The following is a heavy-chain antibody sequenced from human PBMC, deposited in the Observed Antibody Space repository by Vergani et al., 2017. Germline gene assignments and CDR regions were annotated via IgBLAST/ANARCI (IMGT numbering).Heavy chain of an antibody. V-gene: IGHV3-7*01. CDR1: GFTFSSYW. D-gene: IGHD2-15*01. Sequence: EVQLVESGGGLVQPGGSLRLSCASSGFTFSSYWMSWVRQAPGKGLEWVANIKQAGSEKYYVDSVKGRFSISRDNAQNSLYLQMNSLRAEDTAVYYCASSVVAAWAHWFDPWGQGTLVTVSS. CDR2: IKQAGSEK. J-gene: IGHJ5*02. CDR3: ASSVVAAWAHWFDP.